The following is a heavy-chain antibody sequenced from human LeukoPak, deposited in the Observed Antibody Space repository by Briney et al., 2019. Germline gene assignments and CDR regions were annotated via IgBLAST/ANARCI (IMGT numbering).Heavy chain of an antibody. D-gene: IGHD3-3*01. CDR3: ARVYYDFWSGYNSDYYYGMDV. Sequence: GGSLRLSCAASGFTFSSYEMNWVRQAPGKGLEWVSYICSSGSTIYYADSVKGRFTISRDNAKNSLYLQMNSLRAEDTAVYYCARVYYDFWSGYNSDYYYGMDVWGQGTMVTVSS. V-gene: IGHV3-48*03. CDR1: GFTFSSYE. CDR2: ICSSGSTI. J-gene: IGHJ6*02.